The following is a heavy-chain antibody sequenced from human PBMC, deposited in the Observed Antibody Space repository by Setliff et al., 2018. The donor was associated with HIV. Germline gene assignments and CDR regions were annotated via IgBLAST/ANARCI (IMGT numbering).Heavy chain of an antibody. CDR2: IYYSGST. D-gene: IGHD3-10*01. J-gene: IGHJ4*02. CDR1: GGSISSYY. CDR3: ARGVRGVIIDWYYFDY. V-gene: IGHV4-59*01. Sequence: SETLSLTCTVSGGSISSYYWSWIRQPPGKGLEWIGYIYYSGSTNYNPSLKSRVTISVDPSKNQFSLKLSSVTAADTAVYYCARGVRGVIIDWYYFDYWGQGTLVTVSS.